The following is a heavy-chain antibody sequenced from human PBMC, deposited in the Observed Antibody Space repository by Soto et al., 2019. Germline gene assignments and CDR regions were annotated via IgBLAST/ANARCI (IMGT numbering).Heavy chain of an antibody. D-gene: IGHD2-2*01. V-gene: IGHV3-7*05. Sequence: PGGSLRLSCAASGFTFSRYSMSWVRQAPGKGLEWVANIKQDGSEKYYVDSVKGRFTISRDNAKNSLYLQMNSLRAEDTAAYYCAKEKISTSCCNWFDPWGQGTLVTVSS. CDR3: AKEKISTSCCNWFDP. J-gene: IGHJ5*02. CDR2: IKQDGSEK. CDR1: GFTFSRYS.